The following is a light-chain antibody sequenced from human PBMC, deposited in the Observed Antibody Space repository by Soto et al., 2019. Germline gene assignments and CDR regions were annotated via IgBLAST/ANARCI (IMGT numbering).Light chain of an antibody. J-gene: IGKJ1*01. Sequence: EIVLTQSPGTLSFSPGERATLSCRASQSVSSSYLAWYQQKPGQAPRLLIYGASSRATGIPDRFSGSGSGTEFTLTISRLEPEDFEVYYCQQYGSSPETFGQGTKVDIK. CDR2: GAS. CDR3: QQYGSSPET. CDR1: QSVSSSY. V-gene: IGKV3-20*01.